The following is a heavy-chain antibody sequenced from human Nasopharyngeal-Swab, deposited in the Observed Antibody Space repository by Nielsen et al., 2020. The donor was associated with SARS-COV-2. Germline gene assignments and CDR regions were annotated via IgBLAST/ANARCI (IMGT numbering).Heavy chain of an antibody. Sequence: GESLKISCAASGFTFSSYAMHWVRQAPGKGLEYVSAISSNGGSTYYANSVKGRFTISRDNSKNTLNLQMNNLRAEDTAIYYCAKDRDSGDDSGEYYHYYGMDVWGQGAPVTVSS. CDR3: AKDRDSGDDSGEYYHYYGMDV. CDR1: GFTFSSYA. CDR2: ISSNGGST. D-gene: IGHD5-12*01. J-gene: IGHJ6*02. V-gene: IGHV3-64*01.